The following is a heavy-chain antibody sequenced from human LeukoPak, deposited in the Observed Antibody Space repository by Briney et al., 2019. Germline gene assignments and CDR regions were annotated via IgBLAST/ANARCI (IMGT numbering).Heavy chain of an antibody. CDR2: ISSSSSYI. J-gene: IGHJ3*02. D-gene: IGHD4-17*01. CDR1: GFTFSSYS. Sequence: GGSLRLSCAASGFTFSSYSMNWVRQAPGKGLEWVSSISSSSSYIYYADSMKGRFTISRDNAKNSLYLQMNSLRAEDTAVYYCATDSQYYGDYFDVFDIWGQGTMVTVSS. V-gene: IGHV3-21*01. CDR3: ATDSQYYGDYFDVFDI.